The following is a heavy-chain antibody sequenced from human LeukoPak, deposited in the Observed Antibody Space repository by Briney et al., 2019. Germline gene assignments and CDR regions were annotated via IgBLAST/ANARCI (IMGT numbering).Heavy chain of an antibody. CDR3: VKGAYDYIEMGYFDS. J-gene: IGHJ4*02. V-gene: IGHV3-23*01. Sequence: GGSLRLSCAASGFTSTNYGMNWVRQAPGKGLEWVSIVIGSSGSTDYADSVKGRFTISRDNSKNMVFLQMNSLRPEDTAIYYCVKGAYDYIEMGYFDSWGQGTLVIVPS. CDR1: GFTSTNYG. D-gene: IGHD5-12*01. CDR2: VIGSSGST.